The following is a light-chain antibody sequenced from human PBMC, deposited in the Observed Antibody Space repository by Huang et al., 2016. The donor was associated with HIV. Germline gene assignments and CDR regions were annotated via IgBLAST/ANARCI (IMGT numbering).Light chain of an antibody. Sequence: IVMTQSPATLSVSPGERATLSCRASQSISSNLAWYQQKPGQAPRLLIYGASTRATGIPARFSGSVCGTEFTLTISSLQSEDFAVYYCQQYNNRYTFGQGTKLEIK. J-gene: IGKJ2*01. CDR1: QSISSN. V-gene: IGKV3-15*01. CDR2: GAS. CDR3: QQYNNRYT.